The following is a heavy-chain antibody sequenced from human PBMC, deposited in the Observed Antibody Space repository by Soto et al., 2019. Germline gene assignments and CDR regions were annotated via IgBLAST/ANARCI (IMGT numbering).Heavy chain of an antibody. Sequence: SETLSHTCPGSDVYVNSDYFYWGWNRPLPGRGREWIGYICYTGSTCYNPSLKSRVTISIETSRNQFSLKLSSVTAADTAGDYCARAPRYCSGGSCPYYFDYWGQGTLVTVAS. CDR1: DVYVNSDYFY. J-gene: IGHJ4*02. V-gene: IGHV4-61*01. CDR3: ARAPRYCSGGSCPYYFDY. CDR2: ICYTGST. D-gene: IGHD2-15*01.